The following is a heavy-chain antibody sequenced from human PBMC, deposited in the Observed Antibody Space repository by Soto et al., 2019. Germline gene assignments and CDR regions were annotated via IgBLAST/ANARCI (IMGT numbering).Heavy chain of an antibody. V-gene: IGHV3-33*01. J-gene: IGHJ6*02. CDR2: IWYDGSNK. Sequence: QVQLVESGGGVVQPGRSLRLSCAASGFTFSSYGMHWVRQAPGKGLEWVAVIWYDGSNKYYADSVKGRFTISRDNSKNTLYLQMNSLRAEDTAVYYCAREKAVDFWSGYYLGLLSPSEESYYYYGMDVWGQGTTVTVSS. CDR1: GFTFSSYG. D-gene: IGHD3-3*01. CDR3: AREKAVDFWSGYYLGLLSPSEESYYYYGMDV.